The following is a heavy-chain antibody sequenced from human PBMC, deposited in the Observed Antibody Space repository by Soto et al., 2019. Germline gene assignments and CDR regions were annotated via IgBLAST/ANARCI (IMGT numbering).Heavy chain of an antibody. J-gene: IGHJ3*02. CDR3: AHYDSSGYIGAFDI. Sequence: ASVKVSCKASGYTFTSYGISWVRLAPGQGLEWMGWISAYNGNTNYAQKLQGRVTMTTDTSTSTAYMELRSLRSDDTAVYYCAHYDSSGYIGAFDIWGQGTMVTVSS. CDR2: ISAYNGNT. V-gene: IGHV1-18*01. D-gene: IGHD3-22*01. CDR1: GYTFTSYG.